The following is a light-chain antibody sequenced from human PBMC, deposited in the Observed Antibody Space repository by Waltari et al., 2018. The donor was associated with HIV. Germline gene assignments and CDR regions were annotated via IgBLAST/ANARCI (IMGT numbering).Light chain of an antibody. CDR3: QSYDSSLDWV. V-gene: IGLV1-40*01. CDR1: SSNLGAGFD. CDR2: ANT. Sequence: QPVLTQPPSVSGAPGQRVAISCTGSSSNLGAGFDVPWYQVFPGRAPKLLIFANTNRPSGVPDRFSGYKSGASASLVITGLQADDEADYYCQSYDSSLDWVFGGGTKLTVL. J-gene: IGLJ3*02.